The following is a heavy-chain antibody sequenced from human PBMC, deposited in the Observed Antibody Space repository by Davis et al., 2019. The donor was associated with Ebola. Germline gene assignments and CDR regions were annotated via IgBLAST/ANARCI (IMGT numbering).Heavy chain of an antibody. V-gene: IGHV3-74*01. CDR2: LNSDGSST. CDR3: ARDLVGYFDY. Sequence: PGGSLRLSCAASGFTFRSQWMHWVRQVPGRGLEWVSRLNSDGSSTNYADSVKGRFTISRDNAKNSLYLQMNSLRAEDTAVYYCARDLVGYFDYWGQGTLVTVSS. D-gene: IGHD1-26*01. CDR1: GFTFRSQW. J-gene: IGHJ4*02.